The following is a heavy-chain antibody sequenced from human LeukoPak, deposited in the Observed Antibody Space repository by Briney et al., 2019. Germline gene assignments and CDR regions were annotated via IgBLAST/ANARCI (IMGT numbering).Heavy chain of an antibody. CDR2: ISAYNGNT. D-gene: IGHD6-13*01. CDR1: GYTFTSYG. Sequence: GAPVKVSCKASGYTFTSYGISWVRQAPGQGLEWMGWISAYNGNTNYAQKLQGRVTMTTDTSTSTAYMELRSLRSDDTAVYYCARGRVYSSSFNWFDPWGQGTLVTVSS. J-gene: IGHJ5*02. V-gene: IGHV1-18*01. CDR3: ARGRVYSSSFNWFDP.